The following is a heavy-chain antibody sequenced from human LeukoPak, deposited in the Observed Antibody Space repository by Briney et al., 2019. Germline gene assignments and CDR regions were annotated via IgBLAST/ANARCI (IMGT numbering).Heavy chain of an antibody. CDR3: AGRGNSYGRFDY. CDR1: GYGFTSYW. CDR2: IYPGDSDT. Sequence: GESLKISCRGSGYGFTSYWIGWLRQMPGKGLEWMGIIYPGDSDTRYSPSFQGQVTTSADKSICTAYLQRSSLRASDTAMYYCAGRGNSYGRFDYWGQGILVTVSS. D-gene: IGHD5-18*01. V-gene: IGHV5-51*01. J-gene: IGHJ4*02.